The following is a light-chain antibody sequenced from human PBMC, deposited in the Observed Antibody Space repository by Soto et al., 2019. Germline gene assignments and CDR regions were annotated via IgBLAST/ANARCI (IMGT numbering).Light chain of an antibody. CDR2: EVI. CDR3: NSYTTSNTFV. CDR1: SSDIGAHNF. J-gene: IGLJ1*01. V-gene: IGLV2-14*03. Sequence: QSALTKPASVSGSPGQAITVSCSGTSSDIGAHNFVSWYQQHPGKAPKLIIYEVINRPSGVSDRFSGSKSGNTASLTIFGLQSEDEADYYCNSYTTSNTFVFGSWTKVTVL.